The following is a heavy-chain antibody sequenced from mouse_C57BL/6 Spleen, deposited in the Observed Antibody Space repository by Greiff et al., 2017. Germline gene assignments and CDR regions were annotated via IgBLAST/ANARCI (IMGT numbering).Heavy chain of an antibody. D-gene: IGHD2-4*01. CDR3: SRFDYNFYYAMDY. V-gene: IGHV5-17*01. CDR2: FSSGSSTI. Sequence: EVQLVESGGGLVKPGGSLKLSCADSGFTFSDYAMHWVRPAPEKGLAWVAYFSSGSSTISSADTVTGRFTISRENAKNTLFLQMTSLMSADTAMSYCSRFDYNFYYAMDYWGQGTSVTVSS. J-gene: IGHJ4*01. CDR1: GFTFSDYA.